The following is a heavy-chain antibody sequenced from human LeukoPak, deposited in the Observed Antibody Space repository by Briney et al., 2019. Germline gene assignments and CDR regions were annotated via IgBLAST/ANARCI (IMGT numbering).Heavy chain of an antibody. CDR2: ISSSSSYI. J-gene: IGHJ5*02. Sequence: GGSLRLSCAAPGFTFSSYSMNWVRQAPGKRLEWVSSISSSSSYIYYADSVKGRFTISRDNSKNTLYLQMNSLRAEDTAVYYCAKDRYQLLYGWFDPWGQGTLVTVSS. V-gene: IGHV3-21*04. CDR3: AKDRYQLLYGWFDP. CDR1: GFTFSSYS. D-gene: IGHD2-2*02.